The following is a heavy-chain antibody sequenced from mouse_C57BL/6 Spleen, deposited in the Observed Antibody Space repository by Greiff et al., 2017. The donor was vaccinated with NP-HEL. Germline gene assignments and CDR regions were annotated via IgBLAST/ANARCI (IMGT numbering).Heavy chain of an antibody. CDR3: ANYGNYFDY. D-gene: IGHD1-1*02. CDR2: IYPGDGDT. J-gene: IGHJ2*01. CDR1: GYAFSSSW. Sequence: VQLQQSGPELVKPGASVKISCKASGYAFSSSWMNWVKQRPGKGLEWIGRIYPGDGDTNYNGKFKGKATLTADKSSSTAYMQLSSLTSEDSAVSYCANYGNYFDYWGQGTTLTVSS. V-gene: IGHV1-82*01.